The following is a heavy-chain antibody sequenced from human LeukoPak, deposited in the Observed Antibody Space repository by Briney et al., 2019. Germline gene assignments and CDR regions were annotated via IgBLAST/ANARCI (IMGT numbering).Heavy chain of an antibody. J-gene: IGHJ2*01. CDR2: ISGSGAGT. D-gene: IGHD4-17*01. CDR3: ANEEEVFGDYSSFDH. Sequence: GGSLRLSCAGSGFTFSRYAMSLVRQAPGKGLEWVSSISGSGAGTYYADSVKGRFTISRDNSKNTLYLQMNSLRAEDTAVYYYANEEEVFGDYSSFDHWGRGTLVTVSS. V-gene: IGHV3-23*01. CDR1: GFTFSRYA.